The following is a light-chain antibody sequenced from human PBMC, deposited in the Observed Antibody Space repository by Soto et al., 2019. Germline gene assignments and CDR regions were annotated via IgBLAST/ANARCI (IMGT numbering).Light chain of an antibody. CDR2: EVS. V-gene: IGLV2-23*02. Sequence: SARTQPASVSGSPGQSITISCTGTSSDVGSYNLVSWYQQHPGKAPKLMIYEVSKRRSGVSNRFSGSKSGNTASLTISGLQAEDEADYYCTSYAGDTAPYVFGTGTKVTVL. J-gene: IGLJ1*01. CDR1: SSDVGSYNL. CDR3: TSYAGDTAPYV.